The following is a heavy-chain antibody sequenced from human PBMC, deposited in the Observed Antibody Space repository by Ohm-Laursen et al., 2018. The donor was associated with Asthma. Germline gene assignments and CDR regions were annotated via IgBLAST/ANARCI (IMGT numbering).Heavy chain of an antibody. CDR2: IYYSGLT. Sequence: TLSLTCSVSGDSISSGNNYWSWIRQHPGKGLEWIGYIYYSGLTYSNPSLRSRVIISVDTSKNQFSLNLTSVTAADTAVYYCVREDFDWPPGYCDYWGQGTLVTVSS. J-gene: IGHJ4*02. V-gene: IGHV4-31*03. CDR1: GDSISSGNNY. D-gene: IGHD3-9*01. CDR3: VREDFDWPPGYCDY.